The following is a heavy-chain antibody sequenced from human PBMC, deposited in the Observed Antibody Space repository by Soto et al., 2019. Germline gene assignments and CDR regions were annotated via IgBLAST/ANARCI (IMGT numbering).Heavy chain of an antibody. CDR3: ARDVGGSVVPHWFDP. J-gene: IGHJ5*02. V-gene: IGHV4-4*07. CDR2: VDASGNT. D-gene: IGHD3-22*01. CDR1: GHSISADY. Sequence: QVQLQESGPGLVKASETLSLSGTVSGHSISADYWSWIRQPAGKRLEWIGRVDASGNTNYNPSLKSRVTMSVDTSKNQFFLKVRSVTAADTAMYFCARDVGGSVVPHWFDPWGPGALVTVSS.